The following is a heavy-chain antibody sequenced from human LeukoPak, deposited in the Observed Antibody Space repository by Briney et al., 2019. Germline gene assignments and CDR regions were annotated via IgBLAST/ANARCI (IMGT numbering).Heavy chain of an antibody. D-gene: IGHD3-22*01. J-gene: IGHJ3*02. CDR1: GFTFSSYS. CDR2: ISSSGSYI. Sequence: PGGSLRLSCAASGFTFSSYSMNWVRQAPGKGLEWVSSISSSGSYIYYADSVKGRFTISRDNAKNSLYLQMNSLRAEDTAVYYCARVRYYDSSGLGAFDIWGQGTMVTVSS. CDR3: ARVRYYDSSGLGAFDI. V-gene: IGHV3-21*01.